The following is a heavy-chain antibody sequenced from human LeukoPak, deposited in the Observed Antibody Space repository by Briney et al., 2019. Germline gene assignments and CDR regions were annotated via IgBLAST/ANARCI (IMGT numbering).Heavy chain of an antibody. D-gene: IGHD4-17*01. CDR3: ARDRRAPYGDYGLDY. J-gene: IGHJ4*02. Sequence: GRSLRLSCAASGFTFSSYGMHWVRQTPGKGLEWVAVIWYDGSNKYYADSVKGRFTISRDNSKNTLYLQMNSLRAEDTAVYYCARDRRAPYGDYGLDYWGQGTLVTVSS. CDR2: IWYDGSNK. CDR1: GFTFSSYG. V-gene: IGHV3-33*01.